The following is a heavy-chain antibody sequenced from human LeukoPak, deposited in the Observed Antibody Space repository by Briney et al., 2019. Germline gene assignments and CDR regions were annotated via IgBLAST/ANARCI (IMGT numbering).Heavy chain of an antibody. Sequence: PSETLSLTCTVSGGSISSYYWSWIRQPPGKGLEWIGYIYYSGSTNYNPSLKSRVTISVDTSKNQFSLKLSSVTAADTAVYYCARAGVVPAAICAFDIWGQGTMVTVSS. CDR3: ARAGVVPAAICAFDI. J-gene: IGHJ3*02. D-gene: IGHD2-2*01. CDR2: IYYSGST. V-gene: IGHV4-59*01. CDR1: GGSISSYY.